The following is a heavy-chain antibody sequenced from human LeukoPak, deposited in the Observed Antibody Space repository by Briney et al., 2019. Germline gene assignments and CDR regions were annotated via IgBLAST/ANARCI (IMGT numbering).Heavy chain of an antibody. D-gene: IGHD3-22*01. CDR2: INAGNGNT. Sequence: ASVNVSCKASGYTFTSYAMHWVRQAPGQRLEWMGWINAGNGNTKYSQKFQGRVTITRDTSASTAYMELSSLRSEDTAVYYCARARLSYYDRNWFDPWGQGTLVTVSS. J-gene: IGHJ5*02. V-gene: IGHV1-3*01. CDR3: ARARLSYYDRNWFDP. CDR1: GYTFTSYA.